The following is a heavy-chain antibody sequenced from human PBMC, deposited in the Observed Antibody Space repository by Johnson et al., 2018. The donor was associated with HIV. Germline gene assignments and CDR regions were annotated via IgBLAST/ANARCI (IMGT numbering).Heavy chain of an antibody. CDR3: ARASNYEYDAFDI. CDR1: GFTFSSYD. J-gene: IGHJ3*02. CDR2: IGTAGDT. Sequence: DVQLVESGGGVVQPGRSLRLSCAASGFTFSSYDMHWVRQATGKGLEWVSAIGTAGDTYYPGSVKGRFTISRENAKNSLYLQMNSLRAGDTAVYYCARASNYEYDAFDIWGQGTMVTVSS. V-gene: IGHV3-13*01. D-gene: IGHD1-7*01.